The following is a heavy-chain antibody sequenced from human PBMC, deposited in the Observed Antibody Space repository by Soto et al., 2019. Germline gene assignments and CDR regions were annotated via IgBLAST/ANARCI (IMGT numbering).Heavy chain of an antibody. Sequence: PGGSLRLSCSASGFIFSNYAMHWVRQAPGKGLEYVSHINNNGGSTNYADSVKGRFTISRDNSKNTLYLQMSSLRDDDTAFYYGVKVPLSLRFYDYWGQGAPVTVSP. D-gene: IGHD3-16*01. J-gene: IGHJ4*02. CDR1: GFIFSNYA. CDR3: VKVPLSLRFYDY. CDR2: INNNGGST. V-gene: IGHV3-64D*08.